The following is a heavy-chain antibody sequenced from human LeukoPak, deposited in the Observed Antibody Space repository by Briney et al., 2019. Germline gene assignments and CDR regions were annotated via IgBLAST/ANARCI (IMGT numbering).Heavy chain of an antibody. J-gene: IGHJ4*02. Sequence: GGSLRLSCAASGFTFSRYEMNWVRQAPGKGLEWVSYISSSGNTIYYADSVKGRFTISRDNAKNSLDLQMNSLRAEDTAVYYCARRGNSYGYYFDYWGQGSLVTVSS. D-gene: IGHD5-18*01. V-gene: IGHV3-48*03. CDR2: ISSSGNTI. CDR1: GFTFSRYE. CDR3: ARRGNSYGYYFDY.